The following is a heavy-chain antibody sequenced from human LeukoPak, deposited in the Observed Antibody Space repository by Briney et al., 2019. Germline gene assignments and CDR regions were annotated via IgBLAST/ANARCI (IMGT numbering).Heavy chain of an antibody. Sequence: KPSETLSLTCTVSGGSISDYYWNWIRQPPGKGLECIGYMYYRGSSNFNPSLKSRVTISVDTSKNHLSLKLTSVTAADTAVYYCARRGPRGTDFDFWGQGTLVTVSS. V-gene: IGHV4-59*01. CDR2: MYYRGSS. D-gene: IGHD1-26*01. J-gene: IGHJ4*02. CDR1: GGSISDYY. CDR3: ARRGPRGTDFDF.